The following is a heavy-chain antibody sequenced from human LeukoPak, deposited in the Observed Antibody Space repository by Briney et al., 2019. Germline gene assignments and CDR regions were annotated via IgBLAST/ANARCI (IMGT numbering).Heavy chain of an antibody. CDR1: GYSISSGYY. J-gene: IGHJ4*02. Sequence: SETLSLTCTVSGYSISSGYYWGWILQPPGKGLEWIGSIYHSGSTYYNPSLKSRVTISVDTSKNQFSLKLSSVTAADTAVYYCARAIEVGAMTPFDYWGQGTLVTVSS. V-gene: IGHV4-38-2*02. D-gene: IGHD1-26*01. CDR2: IYHSGST. CDR3: ARAIEVGAMTPFDY.